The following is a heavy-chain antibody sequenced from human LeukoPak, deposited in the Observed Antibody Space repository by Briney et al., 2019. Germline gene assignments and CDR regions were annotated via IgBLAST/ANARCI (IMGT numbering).Heavy chain of an antibody. Sequence: PGGSLRLSCAASGFTFSSYEMNWVRQAPGKGLDWVSYISTSGSTMYYADSVKGRFTISRDNAKNSLYLQMNSLRAEDTAVYYCARDGPVVTTPFDNWGQGTLVTVSS. CDR3: ARDGPVVTTPFDN. V-gene: IGHV3-48*03. J-gene: IGHJ4*02. CDR2: ISTSGSTM. CDR1: GFTFSSYE. D-gene: IGHD4-23*01.